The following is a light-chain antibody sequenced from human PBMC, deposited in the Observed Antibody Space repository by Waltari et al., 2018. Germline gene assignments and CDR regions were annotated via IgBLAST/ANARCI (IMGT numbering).Light chain of an antibody. J-gene: IGKJ4*01. CDR3: MQGIHLPLT. V-gene: IGKV2-28*01. CDR1: QSLLYSNGYNY. Sequence: DIVMTQSPLSLPVTPGEPASISCRSSQSLLYSNGYNYLDWYLQKPGQSPQLLIYLASHRASGVPDRFSDSGSGTDFTLKISRVEAEDVGIYYCMQGIHLPLTFGGGTKVEIK. CDR2: LAS.